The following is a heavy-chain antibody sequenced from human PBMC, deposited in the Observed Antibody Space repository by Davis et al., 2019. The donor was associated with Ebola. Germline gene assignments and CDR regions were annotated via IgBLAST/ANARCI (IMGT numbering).Heavy chain of an antibody. CDR3: AKFPTPYSSGWSPGYFDF. J-gene: IGHJ4*02. D-gene: IGHD6-19*01. CDR1: GFTFSSYS. CDR2: IRGSGDYT. Sequence: GESLKISCAASGFTFSSYSMNWVRQAPGKGLEWVSAIRGSGDYTQYADSVKGRFTISRDNSKNTLYLQMDSLRAEDTAVYYCAKFPTPYSSGWSPGYFDFWGQGTLVTVSS. V-gene: IGHV3-23*01.